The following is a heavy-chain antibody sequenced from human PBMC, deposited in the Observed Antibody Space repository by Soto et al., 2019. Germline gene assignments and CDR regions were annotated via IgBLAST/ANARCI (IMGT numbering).Heavy chain of an antibody. CDR2: IYHSGST. CDR1: GGSISSGGYS. D-gene: IGHD7-27*01. Sequence: QLQLQESGSGLVKPSQTLSLTCAVSGGSISSGGYSWSWIRQPPGKGLEWIGYIYHSGSTSYNPSLKSRVPISVDRAKNQFSLKLGSVTAADTAVYYCARARGNWGLSGMDVWGQGTTVPVSS. V-gene: IGHV4-30-2*01. CDR3: ARARGNWGLSGMDV. J-gene: IGHJ6*02.